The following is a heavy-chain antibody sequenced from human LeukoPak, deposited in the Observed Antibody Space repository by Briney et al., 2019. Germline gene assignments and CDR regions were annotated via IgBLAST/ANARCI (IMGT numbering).Heavy chain of an antibody. Sequence: PGGSLRLSCAASGFTLSSYWMTWVRQAPGKGLEWVSGISWNSGSIGYADSVKGRFTISRDNAKNSLYLQMNSLRAEDTAVYYCARSNLGAFDIWGQGTVVTVSS. D-gene: IGHD7-27*01. CDR2: ISWNSGSI. CDR3: ARSNLGAFDI. J-gene: IGHJ3*02. CDR1: GFTLSSYW. V-gene: IGHV3-9*01.